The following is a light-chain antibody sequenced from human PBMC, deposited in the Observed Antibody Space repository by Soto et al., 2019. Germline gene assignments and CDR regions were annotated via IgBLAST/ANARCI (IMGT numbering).Light chain of an antibody. V-gene: IGKV1-17*03. Sequence: DIQMTQSPSAMSASVGDRITITCRASQGISYYVAWFQHKPGTVPKRLIFAASSLERGVPSRFSGSYSGTRFTLTITSLQPEDVGTYFCLQHYTYPRTFGGGTKVQIK. CDR1: QGISYY. J-gene: IGKJ4*01. CDR2: AAS. CDR3: LQHYTYPRT.